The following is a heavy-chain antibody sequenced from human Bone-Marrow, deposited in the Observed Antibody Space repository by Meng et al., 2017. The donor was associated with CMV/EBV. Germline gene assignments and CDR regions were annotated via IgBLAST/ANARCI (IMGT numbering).Heavy chain of an antibody. D-gene: IGHD3-9*01. V-gene: IGHV3-48*04. CDR3: ARDRGVVWSEDV. J-gene: IGHJ6*02. CDR2: ISSSSTI. Sequence: GESLKISCAASGFTFSSYSMNWVRQAPGKGLEWVSYISSSSTIYYADSVKGRFTISRDNAKNSLYLQMNSLRAEDTAVYYCARDRGVVWSEDVWGQGTTVTVSS. CDR1: GFTFSSYS.